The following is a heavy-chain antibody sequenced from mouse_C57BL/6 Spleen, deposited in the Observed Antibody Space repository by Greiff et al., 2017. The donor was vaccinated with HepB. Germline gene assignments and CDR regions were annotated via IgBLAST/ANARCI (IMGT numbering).Heavy chain of an antibody. D-gene: IGHD1-1*01. CDR2: ISSGGSYT. CDR1: GFTFSSYG. Sequence: EVQLVESGGDLVKPGGSLKLSCAASGFTFSSYGMSWVRQTPDKRLEWVATISSGGSYTYYPDSVKGRFTISRDNAKNTLYLQMSSLKSEDTAMYYCARHAPYYGSSSFDYWGQGTTLTVSS. CDR3: ARHAPYYGSSSFDY. V-gene: IGHV5-6*01. J-gene: IGHJ2*01.